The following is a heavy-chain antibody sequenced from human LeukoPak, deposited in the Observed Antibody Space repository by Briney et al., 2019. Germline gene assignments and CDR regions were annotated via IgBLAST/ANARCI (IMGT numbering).Heavy chain of an antibody. CDR2: INHSGST. D-gene: IGHD1-1*01. J-gene: IGHJ6*02. V-gene: IGHV4-34*01. CDR3: ARGQLDIYYYGMDV. Sequence: PSETLSLTCAVYGGSFSGYYWSWIRQPPGKGLEWIGEINHSGSTNYNPSLKSRVTISVDTSKNQFSLKLSSVTAADTAVYYCARGQLDIYYYGMDVWGQGTTVTVSS. CDR1: GGSFSGYY.